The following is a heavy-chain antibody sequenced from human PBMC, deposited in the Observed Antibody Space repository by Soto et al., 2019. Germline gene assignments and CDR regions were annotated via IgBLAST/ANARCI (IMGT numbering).Heavy chain of an antibody. D-gene: IGHD6-13*01. V-gene: IGHV1-2*04. Sequence: ASVKVSCKASGYTFTGYYMHWVRQAPGQGLEWMGWINPNSGGTNYAQKFQGWVTITRDTSISTAYIELSRLRSDDTAVYYCARETPRYSSSWYYFQHWGQGTLVTVSS. J-gene: IGHJ1*01. CDR1: GYTFTGYY. CDR3: ARETPRYSSSWYYFQH. CDR2: INPNSGGT.